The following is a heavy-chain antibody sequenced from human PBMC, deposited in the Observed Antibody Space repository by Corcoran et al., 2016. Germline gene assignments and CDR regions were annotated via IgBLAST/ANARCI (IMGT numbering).Heavy chain of an antibody. CDR2: IIPILGTV. V-gene: IGHV1-69*01. J-gene: IGHJ4*02. CDR1: GGTFSSYA. Sequence: QVQLVQSGAEVKKPGSSVKVSCKASGGTFSSYAISWVRQAPGQGLEWMGGIIPILGTVNYAQRFQGRVPITADESTSTAYMELNSLRYEDTAVYYCARGVSGNYETTPEYWGQGTLLTVSS. D-gene: IGHD1-26*01. CDR3: ARGVSGNYETTPEY.